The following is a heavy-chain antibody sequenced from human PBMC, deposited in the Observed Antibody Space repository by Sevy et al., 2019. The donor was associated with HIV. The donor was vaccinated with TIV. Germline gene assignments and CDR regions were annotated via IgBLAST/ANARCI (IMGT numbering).Heavy chain of an antibody. CDR3: ARINIVLVPAASYSSSSVRHYYYYGMDV. CDR2: IIPIFGTA. CDR1: GGTFSSYA. J-gene: IGHJ6*02. Sequence: ASVKVSCKASGGTFSSYAISWVRQAPGQGLEWMAGIIPIFGTANYTQKFQGRVTITADESTSTAYMELSSLRSEDTAVYYCARINIVLVPAASYSSSSVRHYYYYGMDVWGQGTTVTVSS. D-gene: IGHD2-2*01. V-gene: IGHV1-69*13.